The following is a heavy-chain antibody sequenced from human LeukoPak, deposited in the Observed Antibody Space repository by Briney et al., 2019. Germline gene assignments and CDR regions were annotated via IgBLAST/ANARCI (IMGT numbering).Heavy chain of an antibody. CDR2: IYYSGST. CDR3: ARADYDYVWGSYRNWFDP. J-gene: IGHJ5*02. V-gene: IGHV4-39*01. Sequence: SETLSLTCTVSGGSISSYYWGWIRQPPGKGLEWIGSIYYSGSTYYNPSLKSRVTISVDTSKNQFSLKLSSVTAADTAVYYCARADYDYVWGSYRNWFDPWGQGTLVTVSS. D-gene: IGHD3-16*01. CDR1: GGSISSYY.